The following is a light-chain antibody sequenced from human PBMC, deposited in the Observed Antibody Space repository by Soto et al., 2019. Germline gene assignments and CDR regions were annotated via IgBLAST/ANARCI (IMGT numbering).Light chain of an antibody. CDR2: DAA. Sequence: EIVMTQSPATLSVSPGERITLSCRASRTVGSKLAWYQQKPGQAPRLLISDAATRATGIPARFSGSWSGTEFTLTISSLQSEEFAVYYCQQYSNWKTFGQGTKLEIK. CDR1: RTVGSK. CDR3: QQYSNWKT. V-gene: IGKV3-15*01. J-gene: IGKJ2*01.